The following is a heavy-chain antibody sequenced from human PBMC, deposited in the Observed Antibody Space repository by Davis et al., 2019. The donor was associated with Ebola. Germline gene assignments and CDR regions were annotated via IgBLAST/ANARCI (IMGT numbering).Heavy chain of an antibody. Sequence: GGSLRLSCEVSGFPFSSYRMNWVRQAPGKGLEWVSSIVSTSYMYYADSVKGRFTISRDNAKNTLYLQMNSLRAEDTAVYFCARPRGSGYYGAIDFWGQGTLVTVSS. V-gene: IGHV3-21*01. CDR3: ARPRGSGYYGAIDF. D-gene: IGHD5-12*01. CDR1: GFPFSSYR. CDR2: IVSTSYM. J-gene: IGHJ4*02.